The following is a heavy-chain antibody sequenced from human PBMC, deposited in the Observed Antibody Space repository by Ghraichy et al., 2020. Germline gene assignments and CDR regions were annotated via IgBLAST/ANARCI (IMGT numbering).Heavy chain of an antibody. D-gene: IGHD6-13*01. J-gene: IGHJ6*02. Sequence: SVKVSCKASGGTFSSYAISWVRQAPGQGLEWMGGIIPIFGTANYAQKFQGRVTITADESTSTAYMELSSLRSEDTAVYYCARHSSHARSTLDYYYYGMDVWGQGTTVTVSS. V-gene: IGHV1-69*13. CDR3: ARHSSHARSTLDYYYYGMDV. CDR2: IIPIFGTA. CDR1: GGTFSSYA.